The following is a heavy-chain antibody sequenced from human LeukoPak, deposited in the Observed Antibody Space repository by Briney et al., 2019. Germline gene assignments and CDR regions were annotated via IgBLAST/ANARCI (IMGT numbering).Heavy chain of an antibody. CDR1: GFTFSSYG. D-gene: IGHD3-10*01. V-gene: IGHV3-33*01. Sequence: GGPLRLSCAASGFTFSSYGMHWVRQAPGKGLEWVAVIWYDGSNKYYADSVKGRFTISRDNSKNTLYLQMNSLRAEDTAVYYCARWERFGEPNGLDYWGQGTLVTVSS. J-gene: IGHJ4*02. CDR3: ARWERFGEPNGLDY. CDR2: IWYDGSNK.